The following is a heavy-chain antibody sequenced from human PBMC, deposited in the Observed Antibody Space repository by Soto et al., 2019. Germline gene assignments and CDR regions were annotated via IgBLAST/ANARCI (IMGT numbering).Heavy chain of an antibody. V-gene: IGHV4-39*01. CDR3: ARLSPYYGMDV. J-gene: IGHJ6*02. CDR2: MYYSGST. CDR1: GGAIRSSAYY. Sequence: QLQLQESGPGLVKPSETLSLTCTVSGGAIRSSAYYWGWIRQPPGKGLEWIGTMYYSGSTYYNPSLKSXXTXSXXTSKNQFSLKLSSVTAADTAVYYCARLSPYYGMDVWGQGTTVTVSS.